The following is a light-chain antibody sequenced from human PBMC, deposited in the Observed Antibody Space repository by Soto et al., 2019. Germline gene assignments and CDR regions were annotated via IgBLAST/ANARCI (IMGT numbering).Light chain of an antibody. J-gene: IGLJ1*01. CDR3: GSYSSTDTPFV. CDR2: EVT. CDR1: STDVGGYSY. V-gene: IGLV2-14*01. Sequence: QSALAQPSSVSGSPGQSITISCTGTSTDVGGYSYVSWYQHHSGKAPKLLIYEVTNRPSGISDRFSGSKSANTASLTISGLQAEDESDYYCGSYSSTDTPFVFGTGTKVTVL.